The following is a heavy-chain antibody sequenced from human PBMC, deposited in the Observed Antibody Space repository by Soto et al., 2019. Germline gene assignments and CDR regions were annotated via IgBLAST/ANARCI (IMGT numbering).Heavy chain of an antibody. Sequence: PSETLSLTCAVSGGSISSYYWSWIRQPPGKGLEWVGYAYYTGTTSYNPSLKSRVYISLDTSKNQFSLMLTSVTAADTAIYYCMRTNSRGQWAAWYWGQGTLVTVSS. CDR2: AYYTGTT. CDR3: MRTNSRGQWAAWY. J-gene: IGHJ4*02. D-gene: IGHD3-22*01. CDR1: GGSISSYY. V-gene: IGHV4-59*13.